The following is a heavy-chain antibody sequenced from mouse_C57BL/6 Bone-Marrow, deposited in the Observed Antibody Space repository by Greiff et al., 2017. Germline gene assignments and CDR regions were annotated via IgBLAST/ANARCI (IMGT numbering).Heavy chain of an antibody. CDR1: GYTFTSYG. CDR2: IYPRSGNT. Sequence: VKLQESGAELARPGASVKLSCKASGYTFTSYGISWVKQRTGPGLEWIGEIYPRSGNTYYNEKFKGKATLTADKSSSTAYMELRSLTSEDSAVYFCAREHYSMDYWGQGTSVTVSS. J-gene: IGHJ4*01. V-gene: IGHV1-81*01. CDR3: AREHYSMDY.